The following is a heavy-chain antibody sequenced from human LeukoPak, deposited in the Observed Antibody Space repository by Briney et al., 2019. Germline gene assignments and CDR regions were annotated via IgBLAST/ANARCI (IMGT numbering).Heavy chain of an antibody. J-gene: IGHJ4*02. D-gene: IGHD3-3*01. CDR2: ISSSGSTI. Sequence: PGGSLRLSCAASGFTFSDYYMSWIRQAPGKGLEWVSYISSSGSTIYYADSVKGRFTISRDNAKNSLYLQMNSLRAEDTAVYYCAKDYEGITIFGVVTATDYWGQGTLVTVSS. CDR3: AKDYEGITIFGVVTATDY. V-gene: IGHV3-11*01. CDR1: GFTFSDYY.